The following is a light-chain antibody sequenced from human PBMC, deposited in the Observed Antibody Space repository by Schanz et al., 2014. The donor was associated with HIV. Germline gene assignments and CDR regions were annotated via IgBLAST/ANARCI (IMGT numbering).Light chain of an antibody. CDR1: QSIGSY. CDR3: QQSYGTPPEWT. Sequence: DIQMTQSPSSLSASVGARVTITCRASQSIGSYFNWYQQKPGKAPKLLIYAASSLESGVPSRFSGSGSGTDFTLTISSLQPEDFATYYCQQSYGTPPEWTFGQGTKVEIK. CDR2: AAS. J-gene: IGKJ1*01. V-gene: IGKV1-39*01.